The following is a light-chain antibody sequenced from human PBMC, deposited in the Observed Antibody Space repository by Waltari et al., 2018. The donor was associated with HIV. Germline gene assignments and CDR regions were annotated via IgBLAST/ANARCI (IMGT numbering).Light chain of an antibody. CDR2: GAS. CDR3: QQYGSSPGRT. Sequence: EIVLTQSPGTLSLSPGARATLACRASQSVSSSYLAWYQQKPGQAPRLLIYGASSRATGIPDRFSGSGSGTDFTLTISRLEPEDFAVYYCQQYGSSPGRTFGQGTKVEIK. V-gene: IGKV3-20*01. CDR1: QSVSSSY. J-gene: IGKJ1*01.